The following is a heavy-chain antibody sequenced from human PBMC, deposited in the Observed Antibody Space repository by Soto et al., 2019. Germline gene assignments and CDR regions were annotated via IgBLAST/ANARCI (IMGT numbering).Heavy chain of an antibody. CDR2: IIPIFGTA. CDR1: GGTFSSYA. D-gene: IGHD3-22*01. J-gene: IGHJ6*02. V-gene: IGHV1-69*06. Sequence: SVKVSCKASGGTFSSYAISWVRQAPGQGLEWMGGIIPIFGTANYAQKFQGRVTITADKSTSTAYMELSSLRSEDTAVYYCARALKHYYDSSGPTPPPSYYYYGMDVWGQGTTVTVSS. CDR3: ARALKHYYDSSGPTPPPSYYYYGMDV.